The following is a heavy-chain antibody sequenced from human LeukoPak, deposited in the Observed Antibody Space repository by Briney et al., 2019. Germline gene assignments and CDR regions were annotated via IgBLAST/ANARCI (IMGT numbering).Heavy chain of an antibody. CDR1: GGTFSSYA. Sequence: SVKVSCKASGGTFSSYAISWVRQAPGQGLEWMGRIIPIFGTANYAQKFQGRVTITTDESTSTAYVELSSLRSEDTAVYYCARASRNYYDSSGIDAFDIWGQGTMVTVSS. J-gene: IGHJ3*02. CDR3: ARASRNYYDSSGIDAFDI. CDR2: IIPIFGTA. D-gene: IGHD3-22*01. V-gene: IGHV1-69*05.